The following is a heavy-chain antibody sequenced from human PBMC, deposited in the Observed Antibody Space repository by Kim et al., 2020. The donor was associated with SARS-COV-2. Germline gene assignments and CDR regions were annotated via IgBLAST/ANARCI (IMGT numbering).Heavy chain of an antibody. D-gene: IGHD5-12*01. V-gene: IGHV1-69*13. CDR2: IIPIFGTA. Sequence: SVKVSCKASGGTFSSYAISWVRQAPGQGLEWMGGIIPIFGTANYAQKFQGRVTITADESTSTAYMELSSLRSEDTAVYYCARDLDGYNTWFDPWGQGTLVTVSS. J-gene: IGHJ5*02. CDR3: ARDLDGYNTWFDP. CDR1: GGTFSSYA.